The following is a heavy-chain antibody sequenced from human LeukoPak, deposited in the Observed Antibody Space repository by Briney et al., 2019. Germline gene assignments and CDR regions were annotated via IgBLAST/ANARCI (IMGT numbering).Heavy chain of an antibody. Sequence: GASVKVSCKASGGTFSSYAISWVRQAPGQGLEWMGGIIPIFGTANYAQKFQGRVTITADESTSTAYMELSSLRSEDTAVYYCASFLEYCSSTSCSMDVWGKGTTVTVSS. V-gene: IGHV1-69*13. J-gene: IGHJ6*04. CDR1: GGTFSSYA. D-gene: IGHD2-2*01. CDR3: ASFLEYCSSTSCSMDV. CDR2: IIPIFGTA.